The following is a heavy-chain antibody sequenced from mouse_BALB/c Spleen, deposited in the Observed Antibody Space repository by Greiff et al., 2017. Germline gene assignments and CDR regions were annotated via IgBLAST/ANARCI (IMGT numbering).Heavy chain of an antibody. D-gene: IGHD4-1*01. J-gene: IGHJ4*01. CDR1: GFTFSNYW. Sequence: EVQLQQSGGGLVQPGGSMKLSCVASGFTFSNYWMNWVRQSPEKGLEWVAEIRLKSNNYATHYAESVKGRFTISRDDSKSSVYLQMNNLRAEDTGIYYCTRNWYYAMDYWGQGTSVTVSS. CDR3: TRNWYYAMDY. V-gene: IGHV6-6*02. CDR2: IRLKSNNYAT.